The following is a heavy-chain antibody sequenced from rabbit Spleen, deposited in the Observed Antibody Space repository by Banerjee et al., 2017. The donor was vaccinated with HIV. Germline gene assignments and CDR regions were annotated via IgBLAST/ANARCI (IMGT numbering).Heavy chain of an antibody. D-gene: IGHD1-1*01. J-gene: IGHJ4*01. CDR1: GFSFSYGYD. CDR3: ARWASSDGYFDL. Sequence: QSLEESGGDLVKPGASLTLTCTASGFSFSYGYDMCWVRQAPGKGLEWIACIDTGSGSTYYASWAKGRFTISKTSSTTVTLQMTSLTAADTATYFCARWASSDGYFDLWGPGTLVTVS. V-gene: IGHV1S40*01. CDR2: IDTGSGST.